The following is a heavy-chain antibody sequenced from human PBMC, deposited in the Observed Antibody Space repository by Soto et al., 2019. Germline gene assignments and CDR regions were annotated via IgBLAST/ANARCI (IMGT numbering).Heavy chain of an antibody. D-gene: IGHD6-13*01. J-gene: IGHJ4*02. CDR1: GFTFSSYW. V-gene: IGHV3-7*01. CDR3: ARDVGGQQAFTGYFDC. CDR2: IKQDGSEK. Sequence: PGGSLRLSCAASGFTFSSYWMSWVRQAPGKGLEWVANIKQDGSEKYYVDSVKGRFTISRDNAKNSLYLQMNSLRAEDTAVYYCARDVGGQQAFTGYFDCWGQGSLVTVSS.